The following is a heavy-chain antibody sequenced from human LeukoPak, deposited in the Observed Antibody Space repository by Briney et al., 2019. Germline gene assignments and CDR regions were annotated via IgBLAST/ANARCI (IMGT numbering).Heavy chain of an antibody. J-gene: IGHJ4*02. V-gene: IGHV3-7*01. CDR1: GFTFSSYW. CDR2: IEQDGSQK. Sequence: GGSLRLSCAASGFTFSSYWLSWVRQAAGKGLEWVASIEQDGSQKYYVDSVRGRFTISRDNAKNSVYLQTNSLRVEDTAVYYCARNSGSNPFDYWGQGTLVTVSS. D-gene: IGHD1-26*01. CDR3: ARNSGSNPFDY.